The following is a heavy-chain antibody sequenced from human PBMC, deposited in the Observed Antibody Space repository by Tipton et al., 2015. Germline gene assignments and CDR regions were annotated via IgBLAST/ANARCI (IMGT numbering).Heavy chain of an antibody. D-gene: IGHD5-12*01. CDR3: ARDGKQREYSGFDLGMDV. CDR2: ISAYNGKT. CDR1: GYTFINYG. J-gene: IGHJ6*02. V-gene: IGHV1-18*01. Sequence: QSGAEVKKPGASVKVSCKASGYTFINYGISWVRQAPGQGLEWMGWISAYNGKTSYAQKIQGRVTMTIDTSTTTAYMELRSLRFEDTAVYYCARDGKQREYSGFDLGMDVWGQGTTVIVSS.